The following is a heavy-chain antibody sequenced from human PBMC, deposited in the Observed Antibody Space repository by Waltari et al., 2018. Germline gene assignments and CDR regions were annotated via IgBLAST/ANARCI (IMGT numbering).Heavy chain of an antibody. J-gene: IGHJ4*02. CDR3: AKTPEYSSSAPGSFDY. CDR2: ISGRGGST. Sequence: EVQLLESGGGLVQPGGSLRLSCAASGFTFSSYAMSWVRQAPGKGLEWVSAISGRGGSTYYADFVKGRFTISRDNSKNTLDLQMNSRRAEDTAVYYCAKTPEYSSSAPGSFDYWGQGTLVTVSS. D-gene: IGHD6-6*01. CDR1: GFTFSSYA. V-gene: IGHV3-23*01.